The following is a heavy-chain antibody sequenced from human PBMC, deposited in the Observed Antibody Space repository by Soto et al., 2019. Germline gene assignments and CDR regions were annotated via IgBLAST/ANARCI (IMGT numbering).Heavy chain of an antibody. J-gene: IGHJ4*02. CDR3: ASLLHCGGDCYHFDY. CDR1: GGTFSSYA. V-gene: IGHV1-69*01. D-gene: IGHD2-21*02. Sequence: QVQLVRSGAEVKKPGSSVKVSCKASGGTFSSYAISWVRQAPGQGLEWMGGIIPIFGTANYAQKFQGRVTITADESTSTAYMELSSLRSEDTAVYYCASLLHCGGDCYHFDYWGQGTLVTVSS. CDR2: IIPIFGTA.